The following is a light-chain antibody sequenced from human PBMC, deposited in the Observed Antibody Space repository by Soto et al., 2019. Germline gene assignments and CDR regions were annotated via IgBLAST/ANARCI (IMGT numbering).Light chain of an antibody. Sequence: QSALTQPASVSGSPGQSITISCTGTSSDVGGYNYVSWYQHHPGKDPKLMIFDVSNRPSGVSNRFSGSKSGNTASLTISGLQPEDEAEYYCSSYTTSNTRQIVFGTGTKVTVL. CDR2: DVS. CDR3: SSYTTSNTRQIV. V-gene: IGLV2-14*03. CDR1: SSDVGGYNY. J-gene: IGLJ1*01.